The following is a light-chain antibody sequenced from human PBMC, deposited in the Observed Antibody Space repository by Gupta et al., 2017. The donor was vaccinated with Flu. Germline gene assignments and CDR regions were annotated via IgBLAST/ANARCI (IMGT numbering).Light chain of an antibody. CDR3: QSYDSSRSGV. Sequence: QSVLTQPPSVSGAPGQRVTISCTGSSSNIGAGYDVNWYQHLPATAPKLLIYGNSKRPSGVPDRFSGSKSGTTASLAITGRQAEDEADYYFQSYDSSRSGVFGGGTKLTVL. CDR1: SSNIGAGYD. CDR2: GNS. V-gene: IGLV1-40*01. J-gene: IGLJ3*02.